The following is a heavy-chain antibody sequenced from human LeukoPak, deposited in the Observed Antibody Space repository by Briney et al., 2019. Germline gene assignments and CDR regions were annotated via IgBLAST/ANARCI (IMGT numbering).Heavy chain of an antibody. V-gene: IGHV3-15*01. CDR3: AVGATPHYYYMDV. J-gene: IGHJ6*03. Sequence: GGSLRLSCAASGFTFSNAWMSWVRQAPGKGLEWVGRIKSKTDGGTTDYAAPVKGRFTISRDDSKNTLYLQMNSLKTEDTAVYYCAVGATPHYYYMDVWGKGTTVTVSS. CDR2: IKSKTDGGTT. CDR1: GFTFSNAW. D-gene: IGHD1-26*01.